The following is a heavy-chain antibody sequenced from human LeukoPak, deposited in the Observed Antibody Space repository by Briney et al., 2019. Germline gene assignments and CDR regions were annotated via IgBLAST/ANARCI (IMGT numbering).Heavy chain of an antibody. V-gene: IGHV1-2*06. CDR3: XXXXXGXYMGXDYFQH. Sequence: ASVKVSCKAAEYTLTGHHIHWVRQAPGQGLEWVGRSNRNSGDTNYAQKFQGRVSMTWDRSISTAYMELTSLRSDDTAVYYCXXXXXGXYMGXDYFQHWGQGTLVTVSS. CDR2: SNRNSGDT. D-gene: IGHD6-19*01. J-gene: IGHJ1*01. CDR1: EYTLTGHH.